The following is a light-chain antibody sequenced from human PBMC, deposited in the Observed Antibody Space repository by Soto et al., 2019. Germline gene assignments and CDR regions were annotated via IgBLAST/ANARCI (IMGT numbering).Light chain of an antibody. V-gene: IGKV4-1*01. CDR1: QSVLYSPNNKNY. CDR3: QQYNSYWT. J-gene: IGKJ1*01. CDR2: WAS. Sequence: DIVMTQSPDSLAVSLGERATINCRSSQSVLYSPNNKNYLAWYQQKPGQPPKLLIYWASTRESGVPDRFSGSGSGTDFTLTISSLQPDDFATYYCQQYNSYWTFGQGTKVDI.